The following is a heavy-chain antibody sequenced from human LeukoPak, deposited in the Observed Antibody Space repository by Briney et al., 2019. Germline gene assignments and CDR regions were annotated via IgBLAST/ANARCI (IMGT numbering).Heavy chain of an antibody. CDR1: KFAFSSYA. Sequence: GGSLRLSCAASKFAFSSYAMSWVRQAPGKGLEWVAVIWYDGSNKCYIDSVKGRFTISRDNSKNTVFLQMNSLRAEDTAVYYCVRDTAAAFDVWGQGTMVTVSS. J-gene: IGHJ3*01. CDR2: IWYDGSNK. CDR3: VRDTAAAFDV. V-gene: IGHV3-33*08. D-gene: IGHD5-18*01.